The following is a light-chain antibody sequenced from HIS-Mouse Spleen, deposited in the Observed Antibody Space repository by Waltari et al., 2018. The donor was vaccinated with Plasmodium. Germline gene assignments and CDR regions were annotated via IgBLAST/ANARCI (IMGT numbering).Light chain of an antibody. CDR2: EDS. CDR1: ALPKKY. J-gene: IGLJ3*02. Sequence: SYELTQPPSVSVSPGQTARITCSGDALPKKYAYWYQQKSGQAPVLVIYEDSKRPSGIPGRFSGSSSGTMATLTISGAQVDDESDYYCVLYMGSGIWVFGGGTKLTVL. V-gene: IGLV3-10*01. CDR3: VLYMGSGIWV.